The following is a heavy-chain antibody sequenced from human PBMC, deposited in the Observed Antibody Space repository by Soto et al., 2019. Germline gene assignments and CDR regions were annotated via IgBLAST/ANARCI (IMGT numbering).Heavy chain of an antibody. CDR1: GHSFTTHW. D-gene: IGHD3-22*01. J-gene: IGHJ6*02. V-gene: IGHV5-51*01. CDR2: IYPGDSDT. CDR3: ARYYYDSSGYYSGYYYGMDV. Sequence: PGESLKISCKGSGHSFTTHWIAWVRQMLGKGLEWMGVIYPGDSDTRYSPSFQGQVTISADKSISTAYLQWSSLKASDTAMYYCARYYYDSSGYYSGYYYGMDVWGQGTTVTVSS.